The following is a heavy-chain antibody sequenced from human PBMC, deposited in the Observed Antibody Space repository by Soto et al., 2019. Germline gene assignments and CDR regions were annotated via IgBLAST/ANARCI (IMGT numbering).Heavy chain of an antibody. Sequence: QLQLQESVPGLVKPSEPLSLTCTVSGGSISSSSYYWGWIRQPPGKGLEWIGSIYYSGSTYYNPSLKSRVTISVDTSKNRFSLKLSSVTAADTAVYYCAGGSGSYYKIASMDVWGKGTTVTVSS. CDR2: IYYSGST. D-gene: IGHD3-10*01. CDR1: GGSISSSSYY. CDR3: AGGSGSYYKIASMDV. J-gene: IGHJ6*03. V-gene: IGHV4-39*01.